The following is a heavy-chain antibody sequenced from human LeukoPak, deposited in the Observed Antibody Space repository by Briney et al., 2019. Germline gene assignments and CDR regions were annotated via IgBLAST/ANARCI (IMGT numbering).Heavy chain of an antibody. D-gene: IGHD1-26*01. V-gene: IGHV3-48*01. Sequence: GGSLRLSCAASGFTFSSYSMNWVRQAPGKGLEWVSYISSSSSTIYYADSVKGRFTISRDNAKNSLYLQMNSLRAEDTAVYYCARGTLVGATSYWGQGTLVTVSS. CDR1: GFTFSSYS. J-gene: IGHJ4*02. CDR2: ISSSSSTI. CDR3: ARGTLVGATSY.